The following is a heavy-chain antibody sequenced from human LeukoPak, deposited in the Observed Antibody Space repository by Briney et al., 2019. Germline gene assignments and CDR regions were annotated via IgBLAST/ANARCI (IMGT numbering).Heavy chain of an antibody. V-gene: IGHV4-61*02. CDR1: GYSISSGYY. J-gene: IGHJ4*02. CDR3: ARGLTYCGGDCFDC. D-gene: IGHD2-21*01. Sequence: KPSETLTLTCAVSGYSISSGYYWSWIRQPAGKGLEWIGRIDTSGSTNYNPSLKSRVTISVDTSKNQFSLKLSSVTAADTAMYYCARGLTYCGGDCFDCWGQAALV. CDR2: IDTSGST.